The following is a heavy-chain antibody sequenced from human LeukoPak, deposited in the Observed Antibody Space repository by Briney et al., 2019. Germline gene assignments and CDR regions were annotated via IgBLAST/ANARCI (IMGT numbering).Heavy chain of an antibody. J-gene: IGHJ4*02. V-gene: IGHV1-2*02. Sequence: ASVKVSCKASGYTFTVYYMHWVRQAPGQGREWMGWIIPNSGATNYAQNFQVRVTITRDTSVSTAYMELSRLTSDDTAVYYCARQLGATSRDYWGQGTLVTVSS. CDR1: GYTFTVYY. CDR3: ARQLGATSRDY. CDR2: IIPNSGAT. D-gene: IGHD1-26*01.